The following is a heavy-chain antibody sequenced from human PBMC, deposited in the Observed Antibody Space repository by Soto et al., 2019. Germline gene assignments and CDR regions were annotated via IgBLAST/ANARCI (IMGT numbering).Heavy chain of an antibody. CDR1: VYTFTKYG. Sequence: ASVKVSCKASVYTFTKYGISWVRQAPGQGLEWMGWISGYNGNTNYAQKYQGRITMTIDTSTTTAYMELGSLTSDDTAVYYCARLGLEAGLPFDYWGQGTLVTVSS. CDR3: ARLGLEAGLPFDY. D-gene: IGHD4-17*01. J-gene: IGHJ4*02. CDR2: ISGYNGNT. V-gene: IGHV1-18*01.